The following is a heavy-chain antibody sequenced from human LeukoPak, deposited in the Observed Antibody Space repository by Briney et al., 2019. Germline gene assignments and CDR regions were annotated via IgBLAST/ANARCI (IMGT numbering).Heavy chain of an antibody. J-gene: IGHJ4*02. CDR3: ARLEYSSSSDNFDY. CDR1: GYTFTGYY. CDR2: INPNSGGT. D-gene: IGHD6-6*01. Sequence: RASVKVSCKASGYTFTGYYMHWVRQAPGQGLEWMGWINPNSGGTNYAQKFQGRVTMTRDTPISTAYMELSRLRSDDTAVYYCARLEYSSSSDNFDYWGQGTLVTVSS. V-gene: IGHV1-2*02.